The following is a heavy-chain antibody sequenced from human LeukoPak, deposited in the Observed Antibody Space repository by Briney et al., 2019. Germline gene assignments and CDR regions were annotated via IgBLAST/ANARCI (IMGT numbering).Heavy chain of an antibody. D-gene: IGHD5-24*01. CDR3: ATDHSMANTAWWFDP. Sequence: ASVKVSCKASGYTITNNYMHWVRQAPVQGLEWRGVINPSGTGTSYAQKFQGRITMSRDTSTSTVYMELSSLRSEDTAFYYCATDHSMANTAWWFDPWGQGTLVTVSS. V-gene: IGHV1-46*01. J-gene: IGHJ5*02. CDR1: GYTITNNY. CDR2: INPSGTGT.